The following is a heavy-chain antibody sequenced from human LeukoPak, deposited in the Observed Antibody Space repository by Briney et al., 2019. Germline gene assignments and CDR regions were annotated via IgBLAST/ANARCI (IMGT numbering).Heavy chain of an antibody. CDR1: GGSISSGGYS. V-gene: IGHV4-30-2*01. D-gene: IGHD3-10*01. CDR3: ARDLVRFGELLTSGMDV. J-gene: IGHJ6*04. CDR2: IYHSGST. Sequence: SQTLFLTCAVSGGSISSGGYSWSWIRQPPGKGLEWIGYIYHSGSTYYNPSLKSRVTISVDRSKNQFSLKLSSVTAADTAVYYCARDLVRFGELLTSGMDVWGKGTTVTVSS.